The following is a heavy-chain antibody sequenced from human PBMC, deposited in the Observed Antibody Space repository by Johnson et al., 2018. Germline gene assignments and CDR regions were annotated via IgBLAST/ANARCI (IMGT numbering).Heavy chain of an antibody. CDR3: ARSRRGIAVLLATYFQR. CDR1: GFTFSSYA. V-gene: IGHV3-23*04. CDR2: ISGSSGRT. J-gene: IGHJ1*01. Sequence: EVQLVESGGGLIQPGGSLRLSCAASGFTFSSYAMSWVRQAPGMGLEWVSTISGSSGRTSYADPVKGRFSIPRDNPKNTLSLRVNSLGVEDPAVFYCARSRRGIAVLLATYFQRWGRGTLVTVSS. D-gene: IGHD2-21*01.